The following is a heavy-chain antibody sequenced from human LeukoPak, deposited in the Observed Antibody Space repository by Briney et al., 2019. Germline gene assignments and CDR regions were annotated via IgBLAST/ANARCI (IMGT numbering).Heavy chain of an antibody. J-gene: IGHJ3*02. CDR3: ARYYYGSGSYRLEAFDI. CDR2: VGGGGGST. D-gene: IGHD3-10*01. Sequence: GGSLRPSCAASGFTFSSYAMSWVRQAPGKGLEWVSTVGGGGGSTLTADSVKGRFTISRDNSKNTLYLQMNSLRAEDTAVYYCARYYYGSGSYRLEAFDIWGQGTMVTVSS. V-gene: IGHV3-23*01. CDR1: GFTFSSYA.